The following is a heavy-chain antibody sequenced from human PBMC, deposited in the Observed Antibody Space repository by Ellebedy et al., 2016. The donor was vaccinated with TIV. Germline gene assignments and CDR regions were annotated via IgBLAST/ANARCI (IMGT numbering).Heavy chain of an antibody. CDR3: ARFVDGDYEDY. CDR2: ISGYNGNT. Sequence: AASVKVSCNASAYTFTNYGISWVRLAPGQGLEWMGWISGYNGNTYSAQKLQGRVTMTTDTSTSTAYMELRSLRSDDTAVYYCARFVDGDYEDYWGQGALVTVSS. J-gene: IGHJ4*02. V-gene: IGHV1-18*04. CDR1: AYTFTNYG. D-gene: IGHD4-17*01.